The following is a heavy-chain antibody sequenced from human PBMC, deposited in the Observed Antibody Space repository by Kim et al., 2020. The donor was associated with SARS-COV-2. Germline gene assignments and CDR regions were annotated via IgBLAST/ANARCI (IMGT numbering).Heavy chain of an antibody. J-gene: IGHJ4*02. D-gene: IGHD3-22*01. V-gene: IGHV3-30*18. CDR1: GFTFSSYG. Sequence: GGSLRLSCAASGFTFSSYGMHWVRQAPGKGLEWVAVISYDGSNKYYADSVKGRFTISRDNSKNTLYLQMNSLRAEDTAVYYCAKESWFPDYHDSSGSGGPFDYWGQGTLVTVSS. CDR2: ISYDGSNK. CDR3: AKESWFPDYHDSSGSGGPFDY.